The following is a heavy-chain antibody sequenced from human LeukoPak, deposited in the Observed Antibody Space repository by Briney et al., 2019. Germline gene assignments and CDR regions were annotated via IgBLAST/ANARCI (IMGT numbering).Heavy chain of an antibody. D-gene: IGHD4-17*01. CDR2: ISSSSSYI. V-gene: IGHV3-21*01. J-gene: IGHJ4*02. CDR3: ARDPGEPDYGDYSAFGY. Sequence: PGGSLRLSCAASGFTFSSYSMNWVRQAPGKGLEWVSSISSSSSYIYYADSVKGRFTISRDNAKNSLYLQMNSLRAEDTAVYYCARDPGEPDYGDYSAFGYWGQGTLVTVSS. CDR1: GFTFSSYS.